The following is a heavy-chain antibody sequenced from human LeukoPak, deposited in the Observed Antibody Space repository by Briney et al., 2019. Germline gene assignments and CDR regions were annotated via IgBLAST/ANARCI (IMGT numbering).Heavy chain of an antibody. CDR2: MNPNSGNT. Sequence: ASVKVSCKASGYTFTSYDINWVRQATGQGLEWMGWMNPNSGNTGYAQRFQGRVTMTRNTSISTAYMELSSLRSEDTAVYYCARMYYFDSGSDNWFDPWGQGTLVTVSS. D-gene: IGHD3-10*01. V-gene: IGHV1-8*01. CDR1: GYTFTSYD. CDR3: ARMYYFDSGSDNWFDP. J-gene: IGHJ5*02.